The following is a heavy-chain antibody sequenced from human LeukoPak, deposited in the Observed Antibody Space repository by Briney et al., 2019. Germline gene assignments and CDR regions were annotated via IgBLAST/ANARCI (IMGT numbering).Heavy chain of an antibody. J-gene: IGHJ4*02. D-gene: IGHD1-26*01. CDR3: AREARGSGRDFDY. CDR1: GFSFSDFY. CDR2: IGTRSNPI. V-gene: IGHV3-11*01. Sequence: GGSLRHSCAASGFSFSDFYMSWIRQAPGMGLEWISYIGTRSNPIYYADSVKGRFTISRDDAKNSLYLQMNSLRDEDTAVYFCAREARGSGRDFDYWGQGVVVTVSS.